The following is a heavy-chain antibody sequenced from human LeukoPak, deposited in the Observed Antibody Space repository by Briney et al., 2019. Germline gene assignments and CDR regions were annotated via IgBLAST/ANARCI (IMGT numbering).Heavy chain of an antibody. D-gene: IGHD7-27*01. V-gene: IGHV1-2*02. CDR1: GYTFTDYY. CDR2: FSPNSGGT. Sequence: ASVKVSCKASGYTFTDYYIHWVRQAPGQGLEYMGWFSPNSGGTNYAQMFQGRVTMTSDTSINTAFMELRSLRSDDTAVFYCARDSTGGYPDYWGQGTLVTVSA. CDR3: ARDSTGGYPDY. J-gene: IGHJ4*02.